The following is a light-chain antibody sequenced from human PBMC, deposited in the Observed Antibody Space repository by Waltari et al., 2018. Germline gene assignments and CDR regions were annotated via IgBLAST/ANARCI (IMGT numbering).Light chain of an antibody. Sequence: TQSPATLSISPGETATLSCRASQSVSTNLAWYQQKLGQAPRLLIFAASTRATGVPVRFSGSGSGTECTLSISSLQSEDFAVYYCQQYDKWPPRYTFGPGTKLEIK. V-gene: IGKV3-15*01. J-gene: IGKJ2*01. CDR3: QQYDKWPPRYT. CDR1: QSVSTN. CDR2: AAS.